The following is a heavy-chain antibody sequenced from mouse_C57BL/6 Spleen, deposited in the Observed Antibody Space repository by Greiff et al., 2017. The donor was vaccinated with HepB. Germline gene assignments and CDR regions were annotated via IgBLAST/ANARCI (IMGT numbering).Heavy chain of an antibody. CDR1: GFTFSSYA. J-gene: IGHJ2*01. V-gene: IGHV5-4*01. Sequence: DVKLQESGGGLVKPGGSLKLSCAASGFTFSSYAMSWVRQTPEKRLEWVATISDGGSYTYYPDNVKGRFTISRDNAKNNLYLQMSHLKSEDTAMYYCARDDGSGYGDYWGQGTTLTVSS. CDR3: ARDDGSGYGDY. D-gene: IGHD2-2*01. CDR2: ISDGGSYT.